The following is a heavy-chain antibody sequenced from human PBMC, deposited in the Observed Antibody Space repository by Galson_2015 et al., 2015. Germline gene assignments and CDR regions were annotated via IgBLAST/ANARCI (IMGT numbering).Heavy chain of an antibody. J-gene: IGHJ6*02. CDR3: AATGLYNWNDYYYYGMDV. CDR1: GFTFSSYW. CDR2: INSDGSST. V-gene: IGHV3-74*01. Sequence: SLRLSCAASGFTFSSYWMHWVRQAPGKGLVWVSRINSDGSSTSYADSVKGRFTVSRDNAKNTLYLQMNSLRAEDTAVYYCAATGLYNWNDYYYYGMDVWGQGTTVTVSS. D-gene: IGHD1-20*01.